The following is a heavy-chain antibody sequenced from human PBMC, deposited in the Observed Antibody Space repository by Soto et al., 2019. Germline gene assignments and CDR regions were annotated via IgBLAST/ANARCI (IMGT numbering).Heavy chain of an antibody. V-gene: IGHV1-8*01. CDR1: GYLFTSSD. J-gene: IGHJ4*02. D-gene: IGHD3-16*02. CDR3: ARGRMMITFGGAIVIDY. CDR2: LNPTTGNT. Sequence: QVQLVQSGAGVKKPGASVKVSCKASGYLFTSSDINWVRQATGQGLEWMGWLNPTTGNTGYAQNFPGRVTMTGNTSIITAYIQLSGLKSEDTAVEYCARGRMMITFGGAIVIDYWGQGSLVTVSS.